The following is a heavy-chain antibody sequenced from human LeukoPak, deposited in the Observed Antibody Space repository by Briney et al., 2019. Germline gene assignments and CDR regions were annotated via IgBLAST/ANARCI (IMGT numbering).Heavy chain of an antibody. V-gene: IGHV3-30*04. CDR2: ISYDGSNK. CDR1: GFTFSSYA. Sequence: GGSLRLSCAASGFTFSSYAMHWVRQAPGKGLEWVAVISYDGSNKYYADSVKGRFTISRDNSKNTLYLQMNSLRAEDTAVYYCAKEGYDSSGYYYTTFFDYWGQGTLVTVSS. CDR3: AKEGYDSSGYYYTTFFDY. D-gene: IGHD3-22*01. J-gene: IGHJ4*02.